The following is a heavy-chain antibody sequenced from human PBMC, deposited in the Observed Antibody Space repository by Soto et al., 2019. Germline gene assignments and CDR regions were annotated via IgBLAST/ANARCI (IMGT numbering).Heavy chain of an antibody. D-gene: IGHD1-20*01. CDR3: ARGPNNWNPVGP. V-gene: IGHV4-31*03. Sequence: SETLSLTCTVSGGSISSGGYYWSWIRQHPGKGLEWIGYIYYSGSTYYNPSFKSRVTISVDTSKNQFSLKLSSVTAADTAVYYCARGPNNWNPVGPWGQGTLVTVSS. CDR1: GGSISSGGYY. J-gene: IGHJ5*02. CDR2: IYYSGST.